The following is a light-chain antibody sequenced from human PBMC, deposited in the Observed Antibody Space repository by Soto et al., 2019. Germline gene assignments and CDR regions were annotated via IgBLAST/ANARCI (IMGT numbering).Light chain of an antibody. CDR2: GAS. V-gene: IGKV3-20*01. Sequence: EIVLTQSPGTLSLSPGARATLSCRASPSVSSSFLAWYQQKPGQAPRLLIYGASTSATGIPDRFSGSGSGTALTLTISRLEPEDFAVYYCQQYDSSPWTFGQGTKVAIK. CDR3: QQYDSSPWT. CDR1: PSVSSSF. J-gene: IGKJ1*01.